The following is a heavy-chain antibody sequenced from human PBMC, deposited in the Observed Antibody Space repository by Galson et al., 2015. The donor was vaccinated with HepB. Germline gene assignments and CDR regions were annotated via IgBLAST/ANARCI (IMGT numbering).Heavy chain of an antibody. CDR2: IWYDGSNK. D-gene: IGHD2-21*01. Sequence: SLRLSCAASGFTFSSYGMHWVRQAPGKGLEWVAVIWYDGSNKYYADSVKGRFTISRDNSKNTLYLQMNSLRAEDTAVYYCARDHGPRAYCGGDCGLLRYFDYWGQGTLVTVSS. J-gene: IGHJ4*02. CDR1: GFTFSSYG. V-gene: IGHV3-33*01. CDR3: ARDHGPRAYCGGDCGLLRYFDY.